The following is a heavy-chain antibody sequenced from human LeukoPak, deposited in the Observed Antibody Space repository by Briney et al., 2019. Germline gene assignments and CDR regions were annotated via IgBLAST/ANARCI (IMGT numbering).Heavy chain of an antibody. CDR3: ARGYDFWSGHKFDP. D-gene: IGHD3-3*01. Sequence: SETLSLTCTVSGGSISSGDYYWSWIRQPPGKGLEWIGYIYYSGSTYYNPSLKSRVTISVDTSKNQFSLKLSSVTAADTAVYYCARGYDFWSGHKFDPWGQGTLVTVSS. V-gene: IGHV4-30-4*01. J-gene: IGHJ5*02. CDR1: GGSISSGDYY. CDR2: IYYSGST.